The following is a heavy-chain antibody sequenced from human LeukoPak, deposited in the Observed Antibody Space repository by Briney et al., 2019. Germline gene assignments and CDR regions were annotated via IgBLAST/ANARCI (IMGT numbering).Heavy chain of an antibody. CDR2: INPNSGYT. J-gene: IGHJ4*02. V-gene: IGHV1-8*01. Sequence: ASVKVSCKTSGYTFTSFDINWVRQATGQGLEWMGWINPNSGYTYSVQKFQGRVTMTRNTSTSTAYMELRSLRSEDTAVYYCARVLRRYFDWELGYWGQGTLVTVSS. D-gene: IGHD3-9*01. CDR3: ARVLRRYFDWELGY. CDR1: GYTFTSFD.